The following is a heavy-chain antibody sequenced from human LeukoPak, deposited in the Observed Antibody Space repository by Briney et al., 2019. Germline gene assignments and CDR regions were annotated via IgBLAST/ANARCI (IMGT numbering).Heavy chain of an antibody. CDR2: ISYDGSSK. V-gene: IGHV3-30*04. D-gene: IGHD6-19*01. CDR3: AKSHSSGWFFEY. J-gene: IGHJ4*02. CDR1: GFTFSTYA. Sequence: PGRSLRLSCAASGFTFSTYAMHWVRQAPGKGLEWVAVISYDGSSKYYADSVKGRFTISRDNSKNTLFLQMSSLRAEDTAVYYCAKSHSSGWFFEYWGQGTLVTVSS.